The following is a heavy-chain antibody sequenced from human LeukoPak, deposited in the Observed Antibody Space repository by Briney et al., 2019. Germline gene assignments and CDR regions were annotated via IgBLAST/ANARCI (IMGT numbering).Heavy chain of an antibody. D-gene: IGHD3-3*01. Sequence: SETLSLTCAVYGGSFSGYYWSWIRQPPGKGLEWIGEINHSGSTNYNPSLKSRVTISVDTSKNQFSLKLSSVTAADTAVYYCARGPTPYDFWSGYYPIYYYYYGMDVWGQGTTVTVSS. CDR2: INHSGST. CDR1: GGSFSGYY. V-gene: IGHV4-34*01. CDR3: ARGPTPYDFWSGYYPIYYYYYGMDV. J-gene: IGHJ6*02.